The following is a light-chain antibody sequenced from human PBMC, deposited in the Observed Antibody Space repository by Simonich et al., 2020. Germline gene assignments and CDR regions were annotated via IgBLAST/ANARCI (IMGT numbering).Light chain of an antibody. J-gene: IGKJ2*01. V-gene: IGKV3D-20*01. CDR1: QSVRSSY. CDR2: DAS. CDR3: QQYGSSPYT. Sequence: EIVLTQSPGTLSLSPGERATLSCSASQSVRSSYLAWYQQKPGLAPRLLIYDASSRATGIPDRFSGSGSGTDFTLTISRLEPEDFAVYYCQQYGSSPYTFGQGTKLEIK.